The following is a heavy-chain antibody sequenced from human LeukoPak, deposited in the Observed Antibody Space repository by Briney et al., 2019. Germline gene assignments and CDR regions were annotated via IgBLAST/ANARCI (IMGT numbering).Heavy chain of an antibody. V-gene: IGHV3-23*01. CDR1: WFPLLSYA. J-gene: IGHJ4*02. CDR2: ISGSGGST. D-gene: IGHD5-24*01. Sequence: GGAPRISFAAPWFPLLSYAMRLGRPAPEKGVGGGSAISGSGGSTYYADSVKGRFTISRDNSKNTLYLQMNSLRAEDTAVYYCAKVGFSMATPWFDYWGQGTLVTVSS. CDR3: AKVGFSMATPWFDY.